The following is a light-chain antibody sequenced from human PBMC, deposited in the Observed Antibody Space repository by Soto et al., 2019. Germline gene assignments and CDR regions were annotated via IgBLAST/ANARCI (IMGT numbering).Light chain of an antibody. CDR1: QTISSNN. CDR2: GTT. CDR3: QQYGSWT. V-gene: IGKV3-20*01. Sequence: EIVLTQSPGTLSVSPGERATLSCRARQTISSNNFSWHQQNPGQPPLLLIYGTTTRATGIPDRFSGSGSGTDFTLTICRLAAEDSVIYYWQQYGSWTFGQGTKVEI. J-gene: IGKJ1*01.